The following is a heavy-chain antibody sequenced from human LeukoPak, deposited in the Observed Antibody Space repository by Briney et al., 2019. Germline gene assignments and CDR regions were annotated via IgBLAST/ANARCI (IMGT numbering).Heavy chain of an antibody. D-gene: IGHD2-15*01. CDR2: INPSGGST. Sequence: GASVKVSCKASGYTFTSYYMHWVRQAPGQGLEWMGIINPSGGSTSYAQKFQGRVTMTRDTSTSTVYMELSSLRSEGTAVYYCARAPAGYCSGGSCATFDYWGQGTLVTVSS. CDR1: GYTFTSYY. CDR3: ARAPAGYCSGGSCATFDY. V-gene: IGHV1-46*01. J-gene: IGHJ4*02.